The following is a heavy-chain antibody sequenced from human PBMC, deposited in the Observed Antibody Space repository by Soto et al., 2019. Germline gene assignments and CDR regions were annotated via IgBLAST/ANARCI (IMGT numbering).Heavy chain of an antibody. CDR2: IYYSGST. J-gene: IGHJ5*02. CDR3: ARSHTPDWFDP. Sequence: KASETLSLTCTVSGGSISSGGYYWSWIRQHPGKGLEWIGYIYYSGSTYYNPSLKSRVTISVDTSKNQFSLKLSSVTAADTAVYYCARSHTPDWFDPWGQGTLVTVSS. V-gene: IGHV4-31*03. CDR1: GGSISSGGYY.